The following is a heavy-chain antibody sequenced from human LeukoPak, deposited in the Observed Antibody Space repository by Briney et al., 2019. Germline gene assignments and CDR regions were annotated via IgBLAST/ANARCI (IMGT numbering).Heavy chain of an antibody. J-gene: IGHJ5*02. V-gene: IGHV1-69*05. D-gene: IGHD5-12*01. CDR1: GGTFSKYA. CDR3: ARAQAGNYDWPLDL. CDR2: IIPFLDTS. Sequence: SVKVSCKASGGTFSKYALSWVRQAPGQGLEWMGAIIPFLDTSNYPPKFQDKVTITTDESTSTAYMDLSSLRSDDTAVYYCARAQAGNYDWPLDLWGQGTLVTVSS.